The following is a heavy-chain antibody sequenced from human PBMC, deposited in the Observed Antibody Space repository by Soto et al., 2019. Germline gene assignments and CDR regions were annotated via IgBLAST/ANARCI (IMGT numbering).Heavy chain of an antibody. J-gene: IGHJ4*02. CDR3: ARRDEYRLLPGIIEY. Sequence: QVQLVQSVAEVKKPGASVKVSCKASGYTFTSYAMHWVRQAPGQRLEWMGWINAGNGNTKFSQKFQGRVTITMATFASTTYMALSRLRFEDSVVYYCARRDEYRLLPGIIEYWGQGTLVTVFS. CDR1: GYTFTSYA. V-gene: IGHV1-3*01. D-gene: IGHD2-2*01. CDR2: INAGNGNT.